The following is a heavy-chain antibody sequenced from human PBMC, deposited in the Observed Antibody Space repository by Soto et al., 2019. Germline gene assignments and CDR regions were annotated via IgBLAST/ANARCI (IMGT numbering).Heavy chain of an antibody. V-gene: IGHV4-4*02. Sequence: SETLSLTCAVSGGSISSSNWWSWVRQPPGKGLEWIGEIYHSGSTNYNPSLKSRVTISVDKSKNQFSLKLSSVTAADTAVYYCARGGYCSGGSCYVDYWGQGTLVTVSS. CDR2: IYHSGST. D-gene: IGHD2-15*01. J-gene: IGHJ4*02. CDR1: GGSISSSNW. CDR3: ARGGYCSGGSCYVDY.